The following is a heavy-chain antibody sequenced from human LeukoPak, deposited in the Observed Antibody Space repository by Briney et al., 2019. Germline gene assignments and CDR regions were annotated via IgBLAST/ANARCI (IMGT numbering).Heavy chain of an antibody. V-gene: IGHV4-34*01. Sequence: ASETLSLTCAVYGGSFSGYYWSSIRQPPGKGLEWIGEINHSGSTNYNPSLKSRVTISVDTSKNQFSLKLSSVTAADTAVYYCARGHVVVPAALSFLGNWFDPWGQGTLVTVSS. CDR1: GGSFSGYY. D-gene: IGHD2-2*01. CDR2: INHSGST. CDR3: ARGHVVVPAALSFLGNWFDP. J-gene: IGHJ5*02.